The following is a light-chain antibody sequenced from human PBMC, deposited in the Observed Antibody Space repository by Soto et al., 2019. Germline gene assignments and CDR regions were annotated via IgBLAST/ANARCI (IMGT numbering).Light chain of an antibody. V-gene: IGKV1-6*01. CDR1: QDIRED. J-gene: IGKJ4*01. CDR2: AAS. Sequence: AIQMTQSPSSLSASVGDRVTITCRATQDIREDLGWYQQKPGKAPKLLIYAASSLQSEVPSRFSGSGSGTVFILTTAGLQLEDFATFSGLKDNVFPLTFGGGTKVEIK. CDR3: LKDNVFPLT.